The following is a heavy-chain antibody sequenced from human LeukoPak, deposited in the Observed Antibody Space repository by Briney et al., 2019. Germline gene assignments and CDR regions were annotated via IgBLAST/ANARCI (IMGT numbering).Heavy chain of an antibody. V-gene: IGHV1-8*01. D-gene: IGHD3-10*01. J-gene: IGHJ6*02. CDR1: GYTFTSYD. CDR3: ARWVIYGSGTYYYYGMDV. Sequence: ASVKVSCKASGYTFTSYDINWVRQATGQGLEWMGWMNPNSGNTGYAQKFQGRVTMTRNNSISTAYMELSSLRAEDTAVYYWARWVIYGSGTYYYYGMDVWGQGTTVTVSS. CDR2: MNPNSGNT.